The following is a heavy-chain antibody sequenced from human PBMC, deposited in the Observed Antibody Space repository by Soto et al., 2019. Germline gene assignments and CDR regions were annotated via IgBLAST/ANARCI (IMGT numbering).Heavy chain of an antibody. CDR3: TTDRLVPTVTTLSCPYYYYGMDV. J-gene: IGHJ6*02. Sequence: EVQLVESGGGLVKPGGSLRLSCAASGFTFSNAWMSWVRQAPGKGLEWVGRIKSKTDGGTTDYAAPVKGRFTISRDDSKNTLYLQMNSLKTEDTAVYYCTTDRLVPTVTTLSCPYYYYGMDVWGQGTTVTVSS. CDR1: GFTFSNAW. D-gene: IGHD4-17*01. V-gene: IGHV3-15*01. CDR2: IKSKTDGGTT.